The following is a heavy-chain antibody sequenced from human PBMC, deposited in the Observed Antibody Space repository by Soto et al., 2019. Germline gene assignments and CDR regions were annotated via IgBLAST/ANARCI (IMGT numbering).Heavy chain of an antibody. CDR3: ARERTYDFWSGYDY. D-gene: IGHD3-3*01. CDR1: GFTFSSYG. J-gene: IGHJ4*02. CDR2: IWYDGSNK. V-gene: IGHV3-33*01. Sequence: GGSLRLSCAASGFTFSSYGMHWVRQAPGKGLEWVAVIWYDGSNKYYADSVKGRFTISRDNSKNTLYLQMNSLRAEDTAVYYCARERTYDFWSGYDYWGQGTLVTVSS.